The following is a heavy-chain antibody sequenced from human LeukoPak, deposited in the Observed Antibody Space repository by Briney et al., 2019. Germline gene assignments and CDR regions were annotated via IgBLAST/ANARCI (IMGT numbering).Heavy chain of an antibody. Sequence: GGSLRLSCAASGLTLSNSAMSWVRQAPGKGLEWVSTLSVSGITTYYADSVKGRFTISRDNSKNTLYLQMNSLRAEDTAVHYCAKGISSSGWSYFDYWGHGTLVTVSS. CDR3: AKGISSSGWSYFDY. J-gene: IGHJ4*01. D-gene: IGHD6-19*01. CDR1: GLTLSNSA. V-gene: IGHV3-23*01. CDR2: LSVSGITT.